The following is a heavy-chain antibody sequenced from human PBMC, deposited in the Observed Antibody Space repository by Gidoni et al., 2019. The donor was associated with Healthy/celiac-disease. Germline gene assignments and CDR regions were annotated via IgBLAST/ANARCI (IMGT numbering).Heavy chain of an antibody. J-gene: IGHJ4*02. Sequence: QVQLVQSGAEVKKPGSSVKVSCKASGGTFSSYAISWVRQAPGQGLEWMGGIIPIFGTANYAQKFQGRVTITADESTSTAYMELSSLRSEDTAVYYCARGPTLRHFDRPYYFDYWGQGTLVTVSS. CDR2: IIPIFGTA. V-gene: IGHV1-69*01. D-gene: IGHD3-9*01. CDR3: ARGPTLRHFDRPYYFDY. CDR1: GGTFSSYA.